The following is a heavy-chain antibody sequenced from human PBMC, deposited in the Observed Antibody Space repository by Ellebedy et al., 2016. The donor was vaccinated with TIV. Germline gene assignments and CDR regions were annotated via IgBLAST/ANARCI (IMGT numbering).Heavy chain of an antibody. CDR1: GYTFPSSG. J-gene: IGHJ4*02. V-gene: IGHV1-18*01. CDR2: ISVYNGYT. D-gene: IGHD2-15*01. Sequence: AASVQVSCKASGYTFPSSGISWVRQAPGQGLEWLGWISVYNGYTIYAQNLQGRVTMSTDTSTTTAYMGLRSLRSDDTAVSYFATEEIGGVGADYWGQGTLVTVSS. CDR3: ATEEIGGVGADY.